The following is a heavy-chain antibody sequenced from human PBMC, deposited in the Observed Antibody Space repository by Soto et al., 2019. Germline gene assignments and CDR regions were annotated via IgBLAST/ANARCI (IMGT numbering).Heavy chain of an antibody. D-gene: IGHD5-12*01. CDR2: ISAYNGNT. CDR3: ARAAPGGYPVGMDV. CDR1: GYTFTSYG. Sequence: QVQLVQSGAEVKKPGASVKVSGKASGYTFTSYGISWVRQAAGQGLEWMGWISAYNGNTNYAQKLQGRVTMTTDTSTSTADMELRSLRSDDTAVYYGARAAPGGYPVGMDVWGQGTTVTVSS. J-gene: IGHJ6*02. V-gene: IGHV1-18*01.